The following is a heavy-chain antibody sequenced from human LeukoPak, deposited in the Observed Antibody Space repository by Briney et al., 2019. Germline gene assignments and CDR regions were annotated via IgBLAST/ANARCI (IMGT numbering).Heavy chain of an antibody. CDR1: GGSISSYY. Sequence: LSLTCXVSGGSISSYYWSWIRQPPGKGLEWIGYIYYSGSTNYNPSLKSRVTISVDTSKNQFSLKLSSVTAADTAVYYCAREGQAAAGTDYWGQGTLVTVSS. D-gene: IGHD6-13*01. CDR2: IYYSGST. J-gene: IGHJ4*02. CDR3: AREGQAAAGTDY. V-gene: IGHV4-59*01.